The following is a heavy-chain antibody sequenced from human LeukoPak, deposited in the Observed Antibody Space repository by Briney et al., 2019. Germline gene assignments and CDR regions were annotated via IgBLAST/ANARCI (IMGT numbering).Heavy chain of an antibody. CDR3: ASPTIFGVVIYY. CDR2: IKQDGSET. V-gene: IGHV3-7*01. Sequence: PGGSLRLSCAASGFTFSSYWMSWVRQAPGKGLEWVANIKQDGSETYYVDSVKGRFTISRDNAKTSLYLQMNSLRDEDTAVYYCASPTIFGVVIYYRGQGTLVTVSS. D-gene: IGHD3-3*01. J-gene: IGHJ4*02. CDR1: GFTFSSYW.